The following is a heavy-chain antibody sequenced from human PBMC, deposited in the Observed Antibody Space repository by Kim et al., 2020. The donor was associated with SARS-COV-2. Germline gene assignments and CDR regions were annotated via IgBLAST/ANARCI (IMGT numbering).Heavy chain of an antibody. J-gene: IGHJ4*02. CDR1: GFTFSSYW. CDR2: IKQDGSEK. Sequence: GGSLRLSCAASGFTFSSYWMSWVRQAPGKGLELVANIKQDGSEKYYVDSVKGRFTISRDNAKNSLYLQMNSLRAEDTAVYYCARDLWSGWELSYPYFDYWGQGTLVTVSS. D-gene: IGHD1-26*01. CDR3: ARDLWSGWELSYPYFDY. V-gene: IGHV3-7*01.